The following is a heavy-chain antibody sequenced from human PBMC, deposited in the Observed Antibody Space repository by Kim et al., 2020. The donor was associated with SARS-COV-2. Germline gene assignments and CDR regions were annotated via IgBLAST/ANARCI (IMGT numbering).Heavy chain of an antibody. CDR2: INPSGGST. Sequence: ASVKVSCKASGYTFTSYYMHWVRQAPGQGLEWMGIINPSGGSTSYAQKFQGRVTMTRDTSTSTVYMELSSLRSEDTAVYYCARDSSSLGSLYGDYASQGGMDVWGQGTPVTVSS. J-gene: IGHJ6*02. CDR3: ARDSSSLGSLYGDYASQGGMDV. V-gene: IGHV1-46*01. CDR1: GYTFTSYY. D-gene: IGHD4-17*01.